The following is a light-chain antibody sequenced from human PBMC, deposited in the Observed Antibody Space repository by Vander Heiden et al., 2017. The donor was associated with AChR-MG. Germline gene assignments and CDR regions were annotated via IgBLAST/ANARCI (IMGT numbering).Light chain of an antibody. J-gene: IGLJ1*01. CDR2: SDI. V-gene: IGLV1-40*01. CDR1: SSDIGAGFD. CDR3: QSYDSGLSGYV. Sequence: QSVLTQPPSVSGAPGPRVTISCTGSSSDIGAGFDVHWYQQLPGTAPKLLIFSDINRPSGVPDRFSGSKSGTSAFLAITGLQADDEADYYCQSYDSGLSGYVFGTGTKVTVL.